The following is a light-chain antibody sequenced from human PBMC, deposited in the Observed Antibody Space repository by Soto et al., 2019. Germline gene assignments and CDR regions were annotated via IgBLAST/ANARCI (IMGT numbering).Light chain of an antibody. V-gene: IGKV1-5*03. CDR2: KAS. CDR3: QQYHSYPLT. Sequence: DIQMTQSPSTLSASVGERVTITCRARQSISSWLAWYQQKPGKAPKLLIYKASNVESGVPSRFSGSGSGTEFTLTISSLQPDDFATSYCQQYHSYPLTFGQGTRLEIK. CDR1: QSISSW. J-gene: IGKJ5*01.